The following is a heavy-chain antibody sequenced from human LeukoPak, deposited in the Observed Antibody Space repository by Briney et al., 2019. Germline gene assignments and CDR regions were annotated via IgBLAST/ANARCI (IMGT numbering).Heavy chain of an antibody. CDR1: GFTFSSYA. V-gene: IGHV3-30*04. CDR2: ISYDGSNK. D-gene: IGHD5-12*01. Sequence: GGSLRLSCAASGFTFSSYAMHWVRQAPGKGLEWVAVISYDGSNKYYADSVKGRFTISRDNSKNTLYLQMNSLRAEDTAVYYCAKTPVASPSFFDYWGQGTLVTVSS. CDR3: AKTPVASPSFFDY. J-gene: IGHJ4*02.